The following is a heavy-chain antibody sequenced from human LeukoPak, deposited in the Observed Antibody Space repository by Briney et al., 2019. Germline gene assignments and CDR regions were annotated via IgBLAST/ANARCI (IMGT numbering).Heavy chain of an antibody. J-gene: IGHJ4*02. V-gene: IGHV4-61*01. CDR1: GGSVSSGSYY. CDR3: ARDGDY. CDR2: IYYSGST. Sequence: SETLSLTCTVSGGSVSSGSYYWIWIRQPPGKGLEWIGYIYYSGSTNYNPSLKSRVTISADTSKNQFSLKLTSVTAADTAVYYCARDGDYWGQGTLVTVSS.